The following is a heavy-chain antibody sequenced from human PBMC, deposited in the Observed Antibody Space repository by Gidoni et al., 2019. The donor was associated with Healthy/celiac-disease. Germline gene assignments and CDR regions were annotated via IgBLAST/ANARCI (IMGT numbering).Heavy chain of an antibody. J-gene: IGHJ3*02. Sequence: EGQRVESGGGLVQPGGSLRLACAATGVTVSSESKNWVRQAPGKGLEWVSYISSSSSTIYYADSVKVRFTISRANATNSLYLHINRLRAEDTAVYYCAREARRDPDSYVSSGSSRPDAFDIWGQGTMVTVSS. CDR1: GVTVSSES. V-gene: IGHV3-48*01. D-gene: IGHD3-22*01. CDR3: AREARRDPDSYVSSGSSRPDAFDI. CDR2: ISSSSSTI.